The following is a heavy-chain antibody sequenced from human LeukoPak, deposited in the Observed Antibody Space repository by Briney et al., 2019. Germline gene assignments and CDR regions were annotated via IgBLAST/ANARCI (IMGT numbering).Heavy chain of an antibody. CDR1: GFTLSSYW. D-gene: IGHD5-18*01. CDR2: IKQDGSES. J-gene: IGHJ4*02. V-gene: IGHV3-7*01. Sequence: PGGSLRLSCAASGFTLSSYWMSWVRQAPGKGLEWVANIKQDGSESYSVGSVKGRFTISRDNAKNTLYLQMNSLRAEDTAVYCCARDKTWTQQGRYFHYWGQGTLARVPS. CDR3: ARDKTWTQQGRYFHY.